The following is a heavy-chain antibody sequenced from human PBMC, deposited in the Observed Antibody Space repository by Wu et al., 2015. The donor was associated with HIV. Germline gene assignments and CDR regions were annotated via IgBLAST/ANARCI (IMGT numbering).Heavy chain of an antibody. D-gene: IGHD3-22*01. CDR2: INPRTDST. Sequence: VQLVQSGAEVKKPGASVKVSCTTFGYTFINNFLHWVRQAPGQGPEWLGVINPRTDSTTYAQSFEARLTIARDTSQNTIYMQLSGLKSDDTATYFCARERVDYDSAGYRAHRGYYFDYWGQGTLVIVSS. J-gene: IGHJ4*02. V-gene: IGHV1-46*01. CDR3: ARERVDYDSAGYRAHRGYYFDY. CDR1: GYTFINNF.